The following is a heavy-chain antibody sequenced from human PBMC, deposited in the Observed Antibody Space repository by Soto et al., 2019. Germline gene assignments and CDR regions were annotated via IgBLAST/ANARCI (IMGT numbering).Heavy chain of an antibody. CDR1: GASVNSGDYY. J-gene: IGHJ3*01. D-gene: IGHD3-22*01. CDR2: IHYSETI. Sequence: QVQLQESGPGLVKASQTLSLTCTVSGASVNSGDYYWSWVRQPPGRGLEWIGYIHYSETIYYNPSLKSRVQISAETFKNQCSLEVSSVTAADTAVYYSARAHRYHDSPDLWGQGTTVTVSS. CDR3: ARAHRYHDSPDL. V-gene: IGHV4-30-4*01.